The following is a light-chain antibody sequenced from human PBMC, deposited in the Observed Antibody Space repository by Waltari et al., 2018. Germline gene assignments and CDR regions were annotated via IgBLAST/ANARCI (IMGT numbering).Light chain of an antibody. V-gene: IGKV1-5*03. CDR1: QGISSW. J-gene: IGKJ2*01. CDR2: KAS. Sequence: DIQMTQSPSSLSASVGDRVTITCRASQGISSWLAWYQQKPGKAPKVLIYKASSLKRGVPSRFSGSGSGIDCTLTISSLQPEDFATYYCQQYNSAPKTFGQGTKVEIK. CDR3: QQYNSAPKT.